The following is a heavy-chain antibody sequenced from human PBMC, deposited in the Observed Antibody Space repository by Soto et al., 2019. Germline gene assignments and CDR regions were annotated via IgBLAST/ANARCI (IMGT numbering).Heavy chain of an antibody. Sequence: EVPLVESGGGLVKPGGSLRLSCAVSGFTFTNAWMSWVRQAPGKGLEWVGRIRRETDGGTTDYAAPVKGRFTISRDDSRNTLYLQMNNLKTEDTAVYYCTTAATTVTTIDYWGQGTLVTVSS. J-gene: IGHJ4*02. CDR2: IRRETDGGTT. CDR1: GFTFTNAW. CDR3: TTAATTVTTIDY. V-gene: IGHV3-15*01. D-gene: IGHD4-17*01.